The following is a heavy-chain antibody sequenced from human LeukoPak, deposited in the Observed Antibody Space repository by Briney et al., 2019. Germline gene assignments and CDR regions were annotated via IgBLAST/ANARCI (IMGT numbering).Heavy chain of an antibody. CDR1: GFTFRDSA. J-gene: IGHJ4*02. D-gene: IGHD2-8*01. CDR3: AKEGSVCTNGICRYFDF. CDR2: ISWDSDKI. Sequence: GGSLRLPCAASGFTFRDSAMHWVRQVSGKGLEWVSSISWDSDKIDYADSVKGRFTISRDNAKNSLYLQMNSLRAEDTALYYCAKEGSVCTNGICRYFDFWGQGTLVTVSS. V-gene: IGHV3-9*01.